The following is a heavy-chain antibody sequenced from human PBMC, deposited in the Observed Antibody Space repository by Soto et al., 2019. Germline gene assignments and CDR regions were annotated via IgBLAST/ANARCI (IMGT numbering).Heavy chain of an antibody. V-gene: IGHV1-18*01. J-gene: IGHJ4*02. CDR3: ARDRGVHIVVVPADPLFDY. D-gene: IGHD2-2*01. CDR2: ISAYNGNT. CDR1: GYTFTSYG. Sequence: ASVKVSCKASGYTFTSYGISWVRQAPGQGLEWVGWISAYNGNTNYAQKLQGRVTMTTDTSTSTAYMELRSLRSDDTAVYYCARDRGVHIVVVPADPLFDYWGQGTLVTVSS.